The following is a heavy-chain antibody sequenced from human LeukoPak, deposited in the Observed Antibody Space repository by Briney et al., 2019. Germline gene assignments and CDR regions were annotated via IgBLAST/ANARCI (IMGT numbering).Heavy chain of an antibody. J-gene: IGHJ6*02. CDR3: ARDRVETAMGPQFRTYYYYGMDV. CDR1: GDSVSSNSAA. Sequence: SQTLSLTCAISGDSVSSNSAAWNWIRQSPSRGLEWLGRTYYRSKWYNDYAVSVKSRITIIPDTSKNQFSLQLNSVTPEDTAVYYCARDRVETAMGPQFRTYYYYGMDVWGQGTTVTVSS. V-gene: IGHV6-1*01. CDR2: TYYRSKWYN. D-gene: IGHD5-18*01.